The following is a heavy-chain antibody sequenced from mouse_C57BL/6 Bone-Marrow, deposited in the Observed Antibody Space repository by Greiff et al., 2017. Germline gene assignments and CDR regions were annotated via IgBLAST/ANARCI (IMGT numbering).Heavy chain of an antibody. Sequence: QVQLQQPGAELVRPGSSVKLSCKASGYTFTSYWMDWVKQRPGQGLEWIGNIYPSDSETHYNQKFKDKATLTVDKSSSTAYMQLSSLTSEDSAVYYCARTPYDYDERGYYAMDYWGQGTSVTVSS. D-gene: IGHD2-4*01. CDR1: GYTFTSYW. CDR3: ARTPYDYDERGYYAMDY. V-gene: IGHV1-61*01. CDR2: IYPSDSET. J-gene: IGHJ4*01.